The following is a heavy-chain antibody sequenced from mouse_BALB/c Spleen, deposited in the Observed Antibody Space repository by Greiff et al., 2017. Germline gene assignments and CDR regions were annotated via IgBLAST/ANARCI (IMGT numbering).Heavy chain of an antibody. CDR2: IYPGDGDT. Sequence: QVQLQQSGPELVKPGASVKISCKASGYAFSSSWMNWVKQRPGQGLEWIGRIYPGDGDTNYNGKFKGKATLTADKSSSTAYMQLSSLTSVDSAVYFCAIDDGYYRDYWGQGTTLTVSS. J-gene: IGHJ2*01. D-gene: IGHD2-3*01. CDR1: GYAFSSSW. V-gene: IGHV1-82*01. CDR3: AIDDGYYRDY.